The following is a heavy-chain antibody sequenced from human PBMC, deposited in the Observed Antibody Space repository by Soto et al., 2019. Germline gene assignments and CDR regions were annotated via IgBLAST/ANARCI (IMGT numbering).Heavy chain of an antibody. CDR3: ARARQLDNYYSYGMDV. D-gene: IGHD6-6*01. CDR1: GGSFSGYY. J-gene: IGHJ6*02. Sequence: QVQLQQWGAGLLKPSETLSLTCAVYGGSFSGYYWSWIRQPPGKGLEWIGEINHSGSTNYNPSLKSRVTISVDTSKNQFSLKLSSVTAADTAVYYCARARQLDNYYSYGMDVWGQGTTVTVSS. CDR2: INHSGST. V-gene: IGHV4-34*01.